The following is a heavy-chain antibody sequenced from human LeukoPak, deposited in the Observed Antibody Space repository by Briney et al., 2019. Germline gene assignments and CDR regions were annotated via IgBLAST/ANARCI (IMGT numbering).Heavy chain of an antibody. V-gene: IGHV3-23*01. CDR1: GFTFSSYA. Sequence: GGSLRLSCAASGFTFSSYAMSWVRQAPGKGLEWVSAISGSGGSTYYADSVKGRFTISRDNSKNTLYLQMNSLRAEDTAVYYCANSPVWFGELPPKRKNYYYYGMDVWGQGTTVTVSS. CDR2: ISGSGGST. J-gene: IGHJ6*02. CDR3: ANSPVWFGELPPKRKNYYYYGMDV. D-gene: IGHD3-10*01.